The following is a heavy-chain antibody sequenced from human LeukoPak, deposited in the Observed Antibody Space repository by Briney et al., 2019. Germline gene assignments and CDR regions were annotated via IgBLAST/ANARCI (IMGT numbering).Heavy chain of an antibody. CDR3: ARDHAESSNWPSDH. CDR1: GYTFIRYG. Sequence: ASVKVSCKASGYTFIRYGITWVRQAPGQGLEWMGWISAYNGNIDYAQKLQGRVSMTTDTSTSTAYMELTSLRSDDTAVYYCARDHAESSNWPSDHWGQGTLVTVSS. V-gene: IGHV1-18*01. D-gene: IGHD6-13*01. CDR2: ISAYNGNI. J-gene: IGHJ4*02.